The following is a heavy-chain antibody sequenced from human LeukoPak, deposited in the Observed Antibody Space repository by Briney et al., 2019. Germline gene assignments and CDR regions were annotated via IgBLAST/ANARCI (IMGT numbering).Heavy chain of an antibody. J-gene: IGHJ4*02. CDR1: GGSFSGYY. Sequence: SETLSLTCAVYGGSFSGYYWSWIRQPPGKGLEWIGKINHSGSTNYNPSLKSRVTISVDTSKNQFSLKLSSVTAADTAVYYCATESIAAAGTVIYFDYWGQGTLVTVSS. CDR3: ATESIAAAGTVIYFDY. D-gene: IGHD6-13*01. CDR2: INHSGST. V-gene: IGHV4-34*01.